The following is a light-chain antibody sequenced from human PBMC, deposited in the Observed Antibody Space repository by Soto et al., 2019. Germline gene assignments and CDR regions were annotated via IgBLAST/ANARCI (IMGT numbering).Light chain of an antibody. CDR2: AAS. CDR1: QRISSY. J-gene: IGKJ2*01. CDR3: QQSYSTPYT. V-gene: IGKV1-39*01. Sequence: DTQMTQSPSSLSASVGDRVTITCRASQRISSYLNWYQHKPGKAPKLLIYAASSLQSGVPSRFSGSRSGTDFTLTISSLQPEDFATYYCQQSYSTPYTFGQGTKLEIK.